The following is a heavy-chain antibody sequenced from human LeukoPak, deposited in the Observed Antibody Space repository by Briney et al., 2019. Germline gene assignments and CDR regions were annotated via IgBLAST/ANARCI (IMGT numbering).Heavy chain of an antibody. Sequence: PGGSLRLSCAASGFTVSSNYMSWVRQAPGKGLEWVAFIQSDVSSEYYAESVKGRFTVSRDNSKDMVYLQMNSLRVEDTAVYYCAREYSGRCIHAFHSWGQGTTVTVSS. CDR2: IQSDVSSE. CDR3: AREYSGRCIHAFHS. J-gene: IGHJ3*02. V-gene: IGHV3-33*08. D-gene: IGHD6-13*01. CDR1: GFTVSSNY.